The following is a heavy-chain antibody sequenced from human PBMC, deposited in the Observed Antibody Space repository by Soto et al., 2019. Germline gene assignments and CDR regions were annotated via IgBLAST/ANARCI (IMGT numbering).Heavy chain of an antibody. CDR3: ARDPVFWFGELNDMDV. CDR1: GFNVSSNY. CDR2: IYSGGST. J-gene: IGHJ6*03. V-gene: IGHV3-66*01. Sequence: EVQLVESGGGLVQPGRSLRLSCAVSGFNVSSNYMSWVRQAPGKGLEWVSVIYSGGSTYYAGSVKGRFTISRDNSKNTLYLQMNTLRAEDTAVYYGARDPVFWFGELNDMDVWGKGTTVIVSS. D-gene: IGHD3-10*01.